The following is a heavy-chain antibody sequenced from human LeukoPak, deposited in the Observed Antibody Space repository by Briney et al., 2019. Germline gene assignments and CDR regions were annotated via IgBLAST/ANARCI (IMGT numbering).Heavy chain of an antibody. Sequence: GGSLRLACAASGFTFSSYAMSWVRQAPGKGLEWVSAISISGENTYYADPVKGRFTISRDTSRNTLYLQMHSLRAEDTAVISTSSSRFSDYWGQGTLVTVSS. V-gene: IGHV3-23*01. CDR2: ISISGENT. J-gene: IGHJ4*02. CDR3: SSSRFSDY. D-gene: IGHD6-6*01. CDR1: GFTFSSYA.